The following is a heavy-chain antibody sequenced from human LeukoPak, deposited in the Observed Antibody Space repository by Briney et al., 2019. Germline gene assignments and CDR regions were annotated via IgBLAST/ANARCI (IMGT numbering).Heavy chain of an antibody. J-gene: IGHJ4*02. CDR1: GGSISTYY. CDR2: IFYNEGT. CDR3: AREPSAHYSFDY. V-gene: IGHV4-59*01. Sequence: PSETLSLTCTISGGSISTYYWSWIRQPPGKGLEWIGYIFYNEGTSYNPSLKSRVTISVDTSNNQLSLKVNSVTAADTAVYYCAREPSAHYSFDYWGQGTLVTVSS.